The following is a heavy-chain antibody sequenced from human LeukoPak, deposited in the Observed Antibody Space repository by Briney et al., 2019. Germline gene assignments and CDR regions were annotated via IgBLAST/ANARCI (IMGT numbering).Heavy chain of an antibody. D-gene: IGHD3-10*01. J-gene: IGHJ4*02. CDR2: IYYSGST. V-gene: IGHV4-59*01. CDR1: GGSISSYY. Sequence: SETLSLTCTVSGGSISSYYWSWIRQPPGKGLEWIGYIYYSGSTNYNPSLKSRATISVDTSKNQFSLKLSSVTAADTAVYYCAREGFPRGYITNWGQGSLVIVSS. CDR3: AREGFPRGYITN.